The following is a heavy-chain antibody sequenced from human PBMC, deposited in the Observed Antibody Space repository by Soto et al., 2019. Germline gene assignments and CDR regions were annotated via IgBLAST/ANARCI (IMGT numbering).Heavy chain of an antibody. CDR2: ISPGSRYP. CDR1: GFTFVDSY. V-gene: IGHV3-11*06. Sequence: GGSLILSCAGSGFTFVDSYMSWILQAPGTGLEWLSYISPGSRYPAYADSVKGRFTISRDNAKRSLYRQMMSLTAEDTAIFYCLRGGGGGTIDVWGQGTTVTGSS. CDR3: LRGGGGGTIDV. J-gene: IGHJ6*02. D-gene: IGHD2-21*01.